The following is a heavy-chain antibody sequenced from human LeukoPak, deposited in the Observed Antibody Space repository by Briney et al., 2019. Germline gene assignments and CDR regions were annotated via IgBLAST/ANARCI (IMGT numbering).Heavy chain of an antibody. J-gene: IGHJ4*02. V-gene: IGHV3-48*01. CDR3: ARTGTTLNDY. CDR1: GFTFSSYG. CDR2: ISSSSSTI. Sequence: PGGSLRLSCAASGFTFSSYGMHWVRQAPGKGLEWVSYISSSSSTIYYADSVKGRFTISRDNAKNSLYLQMNSLRAEDTAVYYCARTGTTLNDYWGQGTLVTVSS. D-gene: IGHD1-7*01.